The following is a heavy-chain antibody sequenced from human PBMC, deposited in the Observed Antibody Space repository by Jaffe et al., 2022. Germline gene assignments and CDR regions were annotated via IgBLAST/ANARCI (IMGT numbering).Heavy chain of an antibody. CDR1: GYSISSGYY. Sequence: QVQLQESGPGLVKPSETLSLTCAVSGYSISSGYYWGWIRQPPGKGLEWIGSIYHSGSTYYNPSLKSRVTISVDTSKNQFSLKLSSVTAADTAVYYCAREGDWFGELLPYYFDYWGQGTLVTVSS. V-gene: IGHV4-38-2*02. J-gene: IGHJ4*02. D-gene: IGHD3-10*01. CDR2: IYHSGST. CDR3: AREGDWFGELLPYYFDY.